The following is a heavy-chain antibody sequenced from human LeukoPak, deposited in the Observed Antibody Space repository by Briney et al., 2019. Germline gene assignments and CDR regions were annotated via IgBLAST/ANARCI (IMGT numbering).Heavy chain of an antibody. CDR1: GGTFSSYA. Sequence: GSSVKVSCKASGGTFSSYAISWVRQAPGQGLEWMGRIIPILGIANYAQKFQGRVTITADKSTSTAYMELSSLRSEDTAVYYCARGSGYSGYEGWGQGTLVTVSS. J-gene: IGHJ4*02. CDR3: ARGSGYSGYEG. D-gene: IGHD5-12*01. V-gene: IGHV1-69*04. CDR2: IIPILGIA.